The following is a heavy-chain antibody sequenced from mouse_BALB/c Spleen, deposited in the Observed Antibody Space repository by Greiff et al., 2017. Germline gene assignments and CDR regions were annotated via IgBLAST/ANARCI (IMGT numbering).Heavy chain of an antibody. V-gene: IGHV1-4*01. CDR2: INPSSGYT. J-gene: IGHJ3*01. CDR3: ARNCSGVRLAY. CDR1: GYTFTSYW. Sequence: VQGVESGAELARPGASVKLSCKASGYTFTSYWMQWVKQRPGQGLEWIGYINPSSGYTNYNQKFKDKATLTADKSSSTAYMKLSSLASEDSAVYYGARNCSGVRLAYWGQGTLVTVSA.